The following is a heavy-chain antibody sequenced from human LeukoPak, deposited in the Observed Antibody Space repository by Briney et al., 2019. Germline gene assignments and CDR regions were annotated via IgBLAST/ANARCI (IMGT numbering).Heavy chain of an antibody. V-gene: IGHV1-18*01. D-gene: IGHD3-9*01. CDR1: GYTFTSYG. CDR3: ARDLGYYDILTGYYPLDY. J-gene: IGHJ4*02. CDR2: ISAYNGNT. Sequence: ASVKVSCKASGYTFTSYGISWVRQAPGQGLEWMGRISAYNGNTNYAQELQGRVTMTTDTSTSTAYMELRSLRSDDTAVYYCARDLGYYDILTGYYPLDYWGQGTLVTVSS.